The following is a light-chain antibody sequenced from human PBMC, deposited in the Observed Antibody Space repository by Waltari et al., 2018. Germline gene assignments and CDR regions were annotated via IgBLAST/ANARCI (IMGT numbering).Light chain of an antibody. V-gene: IGKV3-20*01. CDR2: HAS. J-gene: IGKJ1*01. Sequence: DIVLTQSPGPLSLSPGERSTLSCRASQGVGKYLAWYQQRPGQSPRLLLYHASIRATGIPDGFSGSGFGTDFSLTISRLEPEDFAVYYCQKYDFLPATFGQGTTVEIK. CDR1: QGVGKY. CDR3: QKYDFLPAT.